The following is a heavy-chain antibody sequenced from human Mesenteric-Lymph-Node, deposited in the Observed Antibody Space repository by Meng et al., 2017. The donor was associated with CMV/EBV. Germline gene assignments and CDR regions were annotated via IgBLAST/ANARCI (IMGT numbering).Heavy chain of an antibody. Sequence: GGSLRLSCAASGFTFSSYWMHWVRQAPGKGLVWVPRINSDGSSTSYADSVKGRFTISRDNAKNTLYLQMNSLRAEDTAFYYCARTTRSSSVYYFDYWGQGTLVTVSS. CDR2: INSDGSST. CDR3: ARTTRSSSVYYFDY. V-gene: IGHV3-74*01. CDR1: GFTFSSYW. D-gene: IGHD6-6*01. J-gene: IGHJ4*02.